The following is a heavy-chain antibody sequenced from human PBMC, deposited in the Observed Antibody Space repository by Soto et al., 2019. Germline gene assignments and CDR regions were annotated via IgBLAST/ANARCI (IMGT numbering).Heavy chain of an antibody. CDR1: GFTFSGSA. V-gene: IGHV3-73*01. CDR3: TRETDIVVVPAADNFDY. Sequence: GGSLRLSCAASGFTFSGSAMHWVRQASGKGLEWVGRIRSKANSYATAYAASVKDRFTISRDDSKNTAYLQMNSLKTEDTAVYYCTRETDIVVVPAADNFDYWGQGTLVTVSS. D-gene: IGHD2-2*01. CDR2: IRSKANSYAT. J-gene: IGHJ4*02.